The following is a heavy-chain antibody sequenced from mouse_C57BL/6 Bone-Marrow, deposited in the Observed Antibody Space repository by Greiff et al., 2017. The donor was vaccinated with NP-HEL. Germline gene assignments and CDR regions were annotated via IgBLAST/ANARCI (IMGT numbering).Heavy chain of an antibody. J-gene: IGHJ1*03. CDR1: GYTFTSYW. Sequence: QVQLQQPGTELVKPGASVKLSCKASGYTFTSYWMHWVKQRPGPGLEWIGNINPSNGGTNYNEKFKSKATLTVDKSSSTAYMQLSSLTAEDSAVYYCARGTTVVARYFDVWGTGTTVTVSS. D-gene: IGHD1-1*01. CDR2: INPSNGGT. V-gene: IGHV1-53*01. CDR3: ARGTTVVARYFDV.